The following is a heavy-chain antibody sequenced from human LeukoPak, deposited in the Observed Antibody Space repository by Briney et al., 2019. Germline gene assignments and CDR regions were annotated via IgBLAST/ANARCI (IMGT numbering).Heavy chain of an antibody. CDR3: ARDHYSSSWYGADY. Sequence: GGSLRLSCAASGFTFSSYEMNWVRQAPGKGLEWVSYISSSGSTIYYADSVKGRFTISRDNAKNSLYLQMNSLRAEDTAVYYRARDHYSSSWYGADYWGQGTLVTVSS. V-gene: IGHV3-48*03. CDR2: ISSSGSTI. D-gene: IGHD6-13*01. CDR1: GFTFSSYE. J-gene: IGHJ4*02.